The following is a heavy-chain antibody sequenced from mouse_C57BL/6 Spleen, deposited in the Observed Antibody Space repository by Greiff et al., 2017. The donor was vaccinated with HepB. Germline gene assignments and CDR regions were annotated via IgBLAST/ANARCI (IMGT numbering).Heavy chain of an antibody. J-gene: IGHJ1*03. CDR3: ARKGGLRGYFDV. CDR2: INPYNGGT. D-gene: IGHD2-4*01. CDR1: GYTFTDYY. V-gene: IGHV1-19*01. Sequence: EVQLQQSGPVLVKPGASVKMSCKASGYTFTDYYMNWVKQSHGKSLEWIGGINPYNGGTSYNQKFKGKATLTVDTSSSTAYMELNSLTSEDSAVYYCARKGGLRGYFDVWGKGTTVTVSS.